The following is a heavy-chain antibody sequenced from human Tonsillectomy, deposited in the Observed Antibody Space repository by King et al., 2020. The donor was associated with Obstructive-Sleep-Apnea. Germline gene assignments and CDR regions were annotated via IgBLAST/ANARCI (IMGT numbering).Heavy chain of an antibody. J-gene: IGHJ3*02. Sequence: QLQESGPGLVKPSETLSLTCTVSGGSISSSSYYWGWIRQPPGKGLEWIGSIYYSGSTYYNPSLKSRVTISVDTSKNQFSLKLRSVTAADTAVYYCAGGWDIVVVVTTTPQTDASDIWGQGTMVTVSS. D-gene: IGHD2-15*01. CDR3: AGGWDIVVVVTTTPQTDASDI. CDR1: GGSISSSSYY. V-gene: IGHV4-39*07. CDR2: IYYSGST.